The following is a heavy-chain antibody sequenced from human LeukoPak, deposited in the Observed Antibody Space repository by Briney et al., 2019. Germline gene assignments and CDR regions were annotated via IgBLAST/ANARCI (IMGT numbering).Heavy chain of an antibody. CDR2: IQSDGN. V-gene: IGHV3-30*02. CDR3: AKDLFTLTTLAFDY. J-gene: IGHJ4*02. Sequence: GGSLRLSCAASGFTFSSYGMHWVRQAPGKGLEWVAFIQSDGNNHADSVKGRFTISRDNSKNTMYLQMNSLRGDDTAVYYCAKDLFTLTTLAFDYWGQGILVIVSS. CDR1: GFTFSSYG. D-gene: IGHD1-1*01.